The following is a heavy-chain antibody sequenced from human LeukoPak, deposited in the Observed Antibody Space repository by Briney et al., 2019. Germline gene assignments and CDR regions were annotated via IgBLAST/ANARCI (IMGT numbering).Heavy chain of an antibody. J-gene: IGHJ4*02. Sequence: GGSLRLSCVASGFTFSSYWMSWVRQAPGEGLEWVANIKQDGTEKNYLDSVKGRFTISRDNAENSLYLQMNSLRDEDTAVYYCARGAGPYGDYRDYWGQGTLVTVSS. V-gene: IGHV3-7*01. CDR3: ARGAGPYGDYRDY. CDR1: GFTFSSYW. CDR2: IKQDGTEK. D-gene: IGHD4-17*01.